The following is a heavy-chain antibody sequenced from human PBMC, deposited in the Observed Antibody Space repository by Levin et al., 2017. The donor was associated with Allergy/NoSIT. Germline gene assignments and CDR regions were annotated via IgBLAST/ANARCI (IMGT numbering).Heavy chain of an antibody. Sequence: GESLKISCKGSGYTFTSHWIGWVRQMPGKGLEWMGIIYPSDSDTRYSPSFQGQVTISADKSISTAYLQWSSLKASDTATYYCARHGKTSLRFDAFDIWGQGTMLTVSS. CDR1: GYTFTSHW. CDR3: ARHGKTSLRFDAFDI. J-gene: IGHJ3*02. CDR2: IYPSDSDT. V-gene: IGHV5-51*01.